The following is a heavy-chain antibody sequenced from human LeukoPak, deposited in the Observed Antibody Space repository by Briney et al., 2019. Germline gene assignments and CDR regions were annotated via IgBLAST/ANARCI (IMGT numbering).Heavy chain of an antibody. CDR1: GGSISSYY. Sequence: SETLSLTCTVSGGSISSYYWSWIRQPAGKGQEWIGRTYTSGSTNYNPSLKSRVTMSVDTSKNQFSLKLSSVTAADTAVYYCARVRGQNNNWFDPWGQGTLVTVSS. D-gene: IGHD2/OR15-2a*01. V-gene: IGHV4-4*07. CDR3: ARVRGQNNNWFDP. J-gene: IGHJ5*02. CDR2: TYTSGST.